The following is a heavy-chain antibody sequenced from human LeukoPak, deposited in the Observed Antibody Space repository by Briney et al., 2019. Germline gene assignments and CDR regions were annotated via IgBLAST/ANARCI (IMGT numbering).Heavy chain of an antibody. CDR3: ASEAPGIAAADVLSNNFNYYYGMDV. CDR1: GVSISSGGYY. J-gene: IGHJ6*02. D-gene: IGHD6-13*01. V-gene: IGHV4-30-2*01. CDR2: IYHSGST. Sequence: RPSQTLSLTCTVSGVSISSGGYYWSWIRQPPGKGLEWIGYIYHSGSTYYNPSLKSRVTISVDRSKNQFSLKLSSVTAADTAVYYCASEAPGIAAADVLSNNFNYYYGMDVWGQGTTVTVSS.